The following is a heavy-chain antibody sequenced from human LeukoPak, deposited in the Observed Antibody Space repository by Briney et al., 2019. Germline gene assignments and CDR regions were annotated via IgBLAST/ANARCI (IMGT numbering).Heavy chain of an antibody. CDR3: ARDRGSLGGFDY. V-gene: IGHV4-59*01. CDR2: IYYSGTT. Sequence: KASETLSLTCTVSGGSITGDYWSWIRQPPGKGLEGIAFIYYSGTTNYSPSLRSRVTISVDTSKNQFSLKLNSVTAADTAMYYCARDRGSLGGFDYWGQGILVTVSS. CDR1: GGSITGDY. D-gene: IGHD3-16*01. J-gene: IGHJ4*02.